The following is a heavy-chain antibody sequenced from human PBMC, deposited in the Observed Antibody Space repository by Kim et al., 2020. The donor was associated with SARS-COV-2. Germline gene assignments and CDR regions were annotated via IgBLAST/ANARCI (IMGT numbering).Heavy chain of an antibody. CDR2: INQDGNAK. D-gene: IGHD1-1*01. V-gene: IGHV3-7*01. CDR3: ATTSGAPGND. Sequence: GGSLRLSCAASEFNIWMAWVRQAPGKGLEWVANINQDGNAKFYVDSVKGRFTISRDNAEKLLYLQMTSLRVEDTAVYFCATTSGAPGNDWGPGTLATVSS. CDR1: EFNIW. J-gene: IGHJ4*02.